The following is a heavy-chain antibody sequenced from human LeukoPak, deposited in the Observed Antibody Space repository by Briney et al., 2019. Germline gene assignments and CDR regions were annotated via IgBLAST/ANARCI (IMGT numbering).Heavy chain of an antibody. CDR3: ARGQYSYAIGGGLRWFDP. Sequence: TGGSLRLSCVASGFIFSDYYITWIRQPPGKGLEWVSYISSSGMTTSYADSVKGRFTVSRDNAKNSMYLEMNSLRAEDTAVYYCARGQYSYAIGGGLRWFDPWGQGTLVTVSS. CDR2: ISSSGMTT. CDR1: GFIFSDYY. V-gene: IGHV3-11*01. D-gene: IGHD5-18*01. J-gene: IGHJ5*02.